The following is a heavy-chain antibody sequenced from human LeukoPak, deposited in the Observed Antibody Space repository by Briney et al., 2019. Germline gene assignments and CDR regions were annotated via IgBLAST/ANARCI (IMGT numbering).Heavy chain of an antibody. D-gene: IGHD5-12*01. CDR3: ARDVGTTHFDF. CDR2: ISTHNGKT. CDR1: GYPFSTYG. Sequence: ASVKVSCEASGYPFSTYGINGVRQAPGQGLQWMAWISTHNGKTDYAQNFQDRVTVTRDTSTSTVYMELRSLRSDDLAVYFCARDVGTTHFDFWGQGTLVTVSS. V-gene: IGHV1-18*03. J-gene: IGHJ4*02.